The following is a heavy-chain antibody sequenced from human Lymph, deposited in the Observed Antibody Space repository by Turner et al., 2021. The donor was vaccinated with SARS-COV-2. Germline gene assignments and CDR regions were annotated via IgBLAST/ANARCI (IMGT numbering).Heavy chain of an antibody. Sequence: EVQPVGSGGGVVRAGGSLRPSCGASGITFDDYGMNWVPQARGKGLEWVSSINCNGDNIGYADSVKGRFTISRDNAKNSLYLQMNSLRAEDTAFYHCARGTGATDYWGQGTLVTVSS. J-gene: IGHJ4*02. CDR3: ARGTGATDY. D-gene: IGHD1-26*01. V-gene: IGHV3-20*01. CDR1: GITFDDYG. CDR2: INCNGDNI.